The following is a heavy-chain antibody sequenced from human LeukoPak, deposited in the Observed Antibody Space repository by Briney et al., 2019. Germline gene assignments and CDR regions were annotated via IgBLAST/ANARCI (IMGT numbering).Heavy chain of an antibody. CDR1: GGSISRYY. V-gene: IGHV4-59*01. CDR2: IFYSGTT. D-gene: IGHD1-26*01. J-gene: IGHJ4*02. Sequence: SETLSLTCTVSGGSISRYYWSWIRQPPGKGLEWIGYIFYSGTTNYNPSLKSRVTISIDTSKNQFSLKLSSVTAADTAVYYCARGEVGTTTYYFDYWGQGTLVTVSS. CDR3: ARGEVGTTTYYFDY.